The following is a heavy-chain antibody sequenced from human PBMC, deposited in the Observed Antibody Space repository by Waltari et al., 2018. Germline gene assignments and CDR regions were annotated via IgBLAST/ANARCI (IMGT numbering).Heavy chain of an antibody. CDR1: GYSISSGYY. CDR3: ATPLESY. D-gene: IGHD3-3*01. Sequence: QVQLQESGPGLVKPSETLSLTCAVSGYSISSGYYWGWIRQPPGKGLEWIGRIYHSGSTYYNPSLKSRVTISVDTSKNQFSLKLSSVTAADTAVYYCATPLESYWGQGTLVTVSS. J-gene: IGHJ4*02. V-gene: IGHV4-38-2*01. CDR2: IYHSGST.